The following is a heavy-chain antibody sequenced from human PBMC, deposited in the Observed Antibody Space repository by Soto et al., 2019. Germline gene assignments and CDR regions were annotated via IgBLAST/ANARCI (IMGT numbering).Heavy chain of an antibody. J-gene: IGHJ5*02. D-gene: IGHD3-16*01. V-gene: IGHV4-4*02. Sequence: SRVTISVDKSKNQFSLKLSSVTTADTAVYYCARWGSYNGDGFDPWGQGTLVTVSS. CDR3: ARWGSYNGDGFDP.